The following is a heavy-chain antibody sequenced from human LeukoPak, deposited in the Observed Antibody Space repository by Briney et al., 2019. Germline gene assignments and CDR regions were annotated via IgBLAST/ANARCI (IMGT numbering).Heavy chain of an antibody. D-gene: IGHD5-18*01. J-gene: IGHJ1*01. CDR2: IYYSGST. CDR1: GGSISSYY. CDR3: ARGYSYGTEYFQH. Sequence: PSETLSLTCTVSGGSISSYYWSWIRQPPGKGLEWIGYIYYSGSTNYNPSLKSRVTISVDTSKNQFSLKLSSVTAADTAVYYCARGYSYGTEYFQHWGQGTLVTASS. V-gene: IGHV4-59*01.